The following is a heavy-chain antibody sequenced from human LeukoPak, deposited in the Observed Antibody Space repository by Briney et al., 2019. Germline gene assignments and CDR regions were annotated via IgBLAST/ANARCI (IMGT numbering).Heavy chain of an antibody. D-gene: IGHD2-15*01. J-gene: IGHJ4*02. CDR3: ARDSTYFSGSRCYDRFDY. V-gene: IGHV3-21*01. CDR2: ITSTATHT. Sequence: PGGSLRLSCATSGFTFSGHSMSWVRQAPGKGLEWVSSITSTATHTYYADSVKGRFTISRDNAKNSLYLQMNSLTAEDTAVYYCARDSTYFSGSRCYDRFDYGGQGIRVTVSS. CDR1: GFTFSGHS.